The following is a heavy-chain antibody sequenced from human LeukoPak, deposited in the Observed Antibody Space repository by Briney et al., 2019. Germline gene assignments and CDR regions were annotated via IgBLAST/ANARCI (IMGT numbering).Heavy chain of an antibody. D-gene: IGHD3-10*01. J-gene: IGHJ3*02. V-gene: IGHV1-69*06. Sequence: GASVKVSCKASGGTFSSYAISWVRQAPGQGLEWMGGIIPIFGTANYAQKFQGRVTITADKSTSTAYMELSSLRSEDTAVYYCAREPSPGSYDAFDIRGQGTMVTVSS. CDR3: AREPSPGSYDAFDI. CDR1: GGTFSSYA. CDR2: IIPIFGTA.